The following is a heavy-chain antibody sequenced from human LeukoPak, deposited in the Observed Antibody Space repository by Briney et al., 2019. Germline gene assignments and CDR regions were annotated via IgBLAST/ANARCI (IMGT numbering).Heavy chain of an antibody. CDR2: IYYSGST. CDR1: GGSISSYY. CDR3: ARDSSLLPGDEVEAFDI. J-gene: IGHJ3*02. Sequence: PSETLSLTCTVSGGSISSYYWSWIRLPPGKGLEWIGYIYYSGSTNYNPSLKSRVTISVDTSKNQFSLKLSSVTAADTAVYYCARDSSLLPGDEVEAFDIWGQGTMVTVSS. V-gene: IGHV4-59*01. D-gene: IGHD1-26*01.